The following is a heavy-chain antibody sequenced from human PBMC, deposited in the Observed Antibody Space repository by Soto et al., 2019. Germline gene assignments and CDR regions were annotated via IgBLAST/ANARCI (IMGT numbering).Heavy chain of an antibody. D-gene: IGHD3-3*01. CDR3: ATLSNDFWSGPNNWFDP. V-gene: IGHV1-24*01. J-gene: IGHJ5*02. CDR1: GYTLTELS. Sequence: SVKVSCEVSGYTLTELSMHWVRQAPVKGLEWMGGFDPEDGETIYAQKFQGRVTMTEDTSTDTAYMELSSLRSEDTAVYYCATLSNDFWSGPNNWFDPWGQGTLVTVSS. CDR2: FDPEDGET.